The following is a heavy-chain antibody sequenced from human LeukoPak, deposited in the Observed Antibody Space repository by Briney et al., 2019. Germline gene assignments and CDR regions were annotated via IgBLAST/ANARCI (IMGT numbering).Heavy chain of an antibody. Sequence: EASVKVSCKASGYTFTGYYTHWVRQAPGQGLEWMGWINPNSGGTNYAQKFQGRVTMTRDTSISTAYMELSRLRSDDTAVYYCARAPVVVGKYYFDYWGQGTLVTVSS. CDR3: ARAPVVVGKYYFDY. CDR2: INPNSGGT. V-gene: IGHV1-2*02. CDR1: GYTFTGYY. J-gene: IGHJ4*02. D-gene: IGHD3-22*01.